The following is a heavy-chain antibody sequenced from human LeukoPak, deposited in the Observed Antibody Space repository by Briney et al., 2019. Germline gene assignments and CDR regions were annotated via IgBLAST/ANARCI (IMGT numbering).Heavy chain of an antibody. CDR1: GYSISSGYY. V-gene: IGHV4-38-2*02. CDR2: IFQSGNT. Sequence: SETLSLTCSVSGYSISSGYYCGWIRQPPGQGLEWIGSIFQSGNTYYNPSLKSRVTISVDTSKNQFSLRLTSVTAADTAVYFCARDNRPYCSGGTCSSNWFDPWGQGTLVIVSS. D-gene: IGHD2-15*01. CDR3: ARDNRPYCSGGTCSSNWFDP. J-gene: IGHJ5*02.